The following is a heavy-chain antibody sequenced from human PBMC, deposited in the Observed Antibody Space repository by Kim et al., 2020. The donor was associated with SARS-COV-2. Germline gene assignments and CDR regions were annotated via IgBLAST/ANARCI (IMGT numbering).Heavy chain of an antibody. Sequence: GGSLRLSCAASGFTFSSYGMHWVRQAPGKGLEWVAVISYDGSNKYYADSVKGRFTISRDNSKNTLYLQMNSLRAEDTAVYFCAKSRWGSGHLWDYWGQGTLVSVSS. CDR2: ISYDGSNK. D-gene: IGHD3-3*02. V-gene: IGHV3-30*18. CDR1: GFTFSSYG. CDR3: AKSRWGSGHLWDY. J-gene: IGHJ4*02.